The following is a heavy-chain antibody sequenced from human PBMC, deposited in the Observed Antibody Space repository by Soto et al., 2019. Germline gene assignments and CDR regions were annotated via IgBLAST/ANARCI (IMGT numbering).Heavy chain of an antibody. CDR1: GGSISSYY. V-gene: IGHV4-59*01. D-gene: IGHD3-3*01. Sequence: PSETLSLTCTVSGGSISSYYWSWIRQPPGKGLEWIGYIYYSGSTNYNPSLKSRVTISVDTSKNQFSLKLSSVTAADTAVYYCARGVLGTDYDFWSGYYTGSYFDYWGQGTLVTVSS. J-gene: IGHJ4*02. CDR2: IYYSGST. CDR3: ARGVLGTDYDFWSGYYTGSYFDY.